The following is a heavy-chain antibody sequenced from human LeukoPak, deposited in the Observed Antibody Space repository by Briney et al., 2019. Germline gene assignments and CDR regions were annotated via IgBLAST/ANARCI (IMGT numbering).Heavy chain of an antibody. CDR1: GGSFSGYY. CDR3: ARDPGSDWGSNWFDP. D-gene: IGHD6-19*01. V-gene: IGHV4-34*01. Sequence: SETLSLTCAVYGGSFSGYYWSWIRQPPGKGLEWIGEINHSGSTNYNPSLKSRVTISVDTSKNQFSLKLSSVTAADTAVYYCARDPGSDWGSNWFDPWGQGTLVTVSS. CDR2: INHSGST. J-gene: IGHJ5*02.